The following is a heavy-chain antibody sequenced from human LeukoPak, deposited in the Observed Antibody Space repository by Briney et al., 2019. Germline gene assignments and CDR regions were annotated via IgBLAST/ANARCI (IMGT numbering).Heavy chain of an antibody. D-gene: IGHD1-1*01. CDR2: INGDGDGK. CDR1: GFSFRRFW. Sequence: GGSLRLSCAGSGFSFRRFWMTWVRQAPGRGLEWVAHINGDGDGKRYADSVKDRFTISRDNARRLVFLQIHSLRDEDTALYYCARDSSPDSATTYYDALDMWGQGTMVTVSS. CDR3: ARDSSPDSATTYYDALDM. V-gene: IGHV3-7*01. J-gene: IGHJ3*02.